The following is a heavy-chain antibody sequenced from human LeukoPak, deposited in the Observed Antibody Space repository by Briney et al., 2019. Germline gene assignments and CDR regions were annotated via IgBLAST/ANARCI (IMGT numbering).Heavy chain of an antibody. CDR3: TKSLTMVRGLMTSQASLCDY. V-gene: IGHV3-23*01. J-gene: IGHJ4*02. CDR2: ISGSGGST. D-gene: IGHD3-10*01. Sequence: GGSLRLFCAASGFTFSSYAMSWVRQAPGKGLEWVSAISGSGGSTYYADSVKGRFTISRDNSKNTLYLQMNSLRAEDTAVYYCTKSLTMVRGLMTSQASLCDYWGQGTLVTVSS. CDR1: GFTFSSYA.